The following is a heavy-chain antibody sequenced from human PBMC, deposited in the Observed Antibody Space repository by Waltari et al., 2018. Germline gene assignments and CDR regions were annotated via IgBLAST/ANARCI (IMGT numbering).Heavy chain of an antibody. CDR1: GYTFTDYY. Sequence: EVQLVQSGAEVKKPGATVKISCKVSGYTFTDYYMHWVQQAPGKGLEWMGLVDPEDGETIYAEKCQGRVTITADTSTDTAYMELSSLRSEDTAVYYCATDSAYYYDSSGYYYYYWGQGTLVTVSS. CDR2: VDPEDGET. V-gene: IGHV1-69-2*01. CDR3: ATDSAYYYDSSGYYYYY. J-gene: IGHJ4*02. D-gene: IGHD3-22*01.